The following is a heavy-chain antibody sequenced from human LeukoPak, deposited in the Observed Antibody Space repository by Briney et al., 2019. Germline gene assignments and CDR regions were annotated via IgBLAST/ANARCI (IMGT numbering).Heavy chain of an antibody. CDR3: ARSSWYHYFDY. CDR1: GFSFSSYW. D-gene: IGHD6-19*01. CDR2: INSDGSGT. J-gene: IGHJ4*02. Sequence: GGSLRLSCAASGFSFSSYWMHWVRQAPGKGLVWVSRINSDGSGTSYADSVKGRFTISRDNAKNTLYLQMNSLRAEDTAVYYCARSSWYHYFDYWGQGTLVTVSS. V-gene: IGHV3-74*01.